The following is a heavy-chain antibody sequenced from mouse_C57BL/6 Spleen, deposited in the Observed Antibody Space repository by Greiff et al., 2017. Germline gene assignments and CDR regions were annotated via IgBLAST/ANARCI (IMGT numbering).Heavy chain of an antibody. CDR2: ISDGGSYT. D-gene: IGHD2-5*01. CDR3: ARDGYSNYEGDY. V-gene: IGHV5-4*01. J-gene: IGHJ2*01. CDR1: GFTFSSYA. Sequence: EVKLMESGGGLVKPGGSLKLSCAASGFTFSSYAMSWVRQTPEKRLEWVATISDGGSYTYYPDNVKGRFTISRDNAKNNLYLQMSHLKSEDTAMYYCARDGYSNYEGDYWGQGTTLTVSS.